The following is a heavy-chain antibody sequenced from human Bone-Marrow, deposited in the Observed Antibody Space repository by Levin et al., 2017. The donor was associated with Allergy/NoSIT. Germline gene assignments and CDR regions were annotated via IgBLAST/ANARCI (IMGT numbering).Heavy chain of an antibody. D-gene: IGHD2-21*01. CDR1: GEPVSDYY. CDR2: VFYTGDT. J-gene: IGHJ4*02. Sequence: SQTLSLTCTMYGEPVSDYYWTWIRQPPGKGLEWIGEVFYTGDTIYNPSLESRVVISVDPSKRQFSLRVNSVTAADTAVYYCARRRAVIGNFDYWGQGTLVTVSS. CDR3: ARRRAVIGNFDY. V-gene: IGHV4-34*12.